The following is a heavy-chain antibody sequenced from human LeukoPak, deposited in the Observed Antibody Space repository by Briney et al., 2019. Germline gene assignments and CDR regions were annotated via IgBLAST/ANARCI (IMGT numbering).Heavy chain of an antibody. V-gene: IGHV4-4*07. Sequence: PSETLSLTCAVSGGAISSYHWSWFRQAARKGLEWIGRIYTSGSTSYNPSLKSRVTMSVDTSKNQFSLKLSSVTAADTAVYYCAREDGSGEGWFDPWGQGTLVTVSS. CDR3: AREDGSGEGWFDP. CDR2: IYTSGST. J-gene: IGHJ5*02. D-gene: IGHD3-10*01. CDR1: GGAISSYH.